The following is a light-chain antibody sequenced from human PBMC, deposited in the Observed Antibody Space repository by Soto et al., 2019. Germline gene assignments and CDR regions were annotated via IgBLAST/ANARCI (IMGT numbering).Light chain of an antibody. CDR1: QSISSY. V-gene: IGKV1-39*01. Sequence: DIQMTQSPSSLSASVGDRVTITCRASQSISSYLSWYQQLPGTAPKLLIYAASSLQSGVPSTFTGSGSGTDFTLTITSLQHEDFATYYCQQSYSAPYTFGQGTKLEIK. J-gene: IGKJ2*01. CDR2: AAS. CDR3: QQSYSAPYT.